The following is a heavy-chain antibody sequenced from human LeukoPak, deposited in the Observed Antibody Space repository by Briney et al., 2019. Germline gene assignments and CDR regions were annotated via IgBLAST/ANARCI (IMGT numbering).Heavy chain of an antibody. CDR1: GYTITGYY. J-gene: IGHJ4*02. V-gene: IGHV1-8*02. CDR3: ARANWWELYGDDY. Sequence: ASVKVSCKASGYTITGYYMHWVRQAPGQGLEWMGWMNPNSGNTGYAQKFQGRVTMTRNTSISTAYMELSSLRSEDTAVYYCARANWWELYGDDYWGQGTLVTVSS. CDR2: MNPNSGNT. D-gene: IGHD1-26*01.